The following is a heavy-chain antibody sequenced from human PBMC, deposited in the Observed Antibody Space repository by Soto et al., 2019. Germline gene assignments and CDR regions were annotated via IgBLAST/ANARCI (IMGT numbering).Heavy chain of an antibody. CDR1: GFTFSSYA. D-gene: IGHD2-2*01. CDR3: ARDQVVLVPAAPYYYYYGMDV. J-gene: IGHJ6*02. Sequence: AGGSLRLSCAASGFTFSSYAMHWVRQAPGKGLKWVAVISYDGSNKYYADSVKGRFTISRDNSKNTLYLQMNSLRAEDTAVYYCARDQVVLVPAAPYYYYYGMDVWGQGTTVTVSS. CDR2: ISYDGSNK. V-gene: IGHV3-30-3*01.